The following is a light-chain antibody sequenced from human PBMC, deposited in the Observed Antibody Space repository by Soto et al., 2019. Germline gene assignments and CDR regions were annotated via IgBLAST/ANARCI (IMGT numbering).Light chain of an antibody. Sequence: CASNSGAVTSTYYPNWFQQKPGQPPRALIYSTNNKYSWTPDRFSGSLLGGKAALTLSGVQPEDEAEYYCLLYFGAARLVFGAGTKLTVL. CDR2: STN. V-gene: IGLV7-43*01. J-gene: IGLJ2*01. CDR3: LLYFGAARLV. CDR1: SGAVTSTYY.